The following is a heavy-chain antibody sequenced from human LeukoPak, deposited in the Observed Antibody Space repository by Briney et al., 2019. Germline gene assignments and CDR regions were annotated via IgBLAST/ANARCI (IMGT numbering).Heavy chain of an antibody. CDR1: GFTFSNYW. J-gene: IGHJ4*02. V-gene: IGHV3-21*01. CDR2: ISSSNSLI. Sequence: TGGSLRLSCEASGFTFSNYWMSWVRQAPGQGLEWVSSISSSNSLIYYADSVKGRFTISRDNSKNSLYLQMNSLRAEDTAVYYCARVPGDYWGQGTLVTVSS. CDR3: ARVPGDY. D-gene: IGHD3-10*01.